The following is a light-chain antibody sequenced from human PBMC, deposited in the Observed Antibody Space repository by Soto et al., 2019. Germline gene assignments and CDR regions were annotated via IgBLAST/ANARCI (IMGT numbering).Light chain of an antibody. CDR3: QQYGSSPWT. V-gene: IGKV3-20*01. Sequence: EIVMTQSPGTLSVSPGERATLSCRASQGVSGNLAWYQQKPGQAPRPLIYGASSRATGIPDRFSGSGSGADFTLTISRLEPEDCAVYYCQQYGSSPWTFGQGTTVEIK. CDR1: QGVSGN. J-gene: IGKJ1*01. CDR2: GAS.